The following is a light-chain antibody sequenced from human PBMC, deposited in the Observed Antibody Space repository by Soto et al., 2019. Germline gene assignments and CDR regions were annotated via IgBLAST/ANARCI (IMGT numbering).Light chain of an antibody. V-gene: IGKV1-9*01. CDR3: QQLISYPVT. CDR1: QGISSY. J-gene: IGKJ4*01. CDR2: AAS. Sequence: DIQLTQSPSFLSASVGDRVTITCRASQGISSYLAWYQQKPGKAPKLLIYAASTLQLGAPSRFSGGVSGTEFTLTISSLQPEDFATYFCQQLISYPVTFGGGTKVEIK.